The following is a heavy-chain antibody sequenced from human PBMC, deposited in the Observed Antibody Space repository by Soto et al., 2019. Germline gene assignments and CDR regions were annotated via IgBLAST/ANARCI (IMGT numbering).Heavy chain of an antibody. J-gene: IGHJ5*02. Sequence: GASVKVSCKASGYTFTGYDMHWVLQAPGQGLEWMGWINPNSGGTNYAQKFQGWVTMTRDTSISTAYMELSRLRSDDTAVYYCALQLWLRGRSNWFDPWGQGTLVTVSS. CDR2: INPNSGGT. V-gene: IGHV1-2*04. CDR3: ALQLWLRGRSNWFDP. D-gene: IGHD5-18*01. CDR1: GYTFTGYD.